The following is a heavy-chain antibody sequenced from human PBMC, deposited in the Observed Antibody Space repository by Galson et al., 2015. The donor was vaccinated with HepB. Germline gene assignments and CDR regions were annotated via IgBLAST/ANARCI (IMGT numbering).Heavy chain of an antibody. CDR2: INPNSGGT. D-gene: IGHD3-3*01. Sequence: SVKVSCKASGYTLTAFYMHWVRQAPGQGLEWMGWINPNSGGTSYAPKFQGRVTMTRDTSINTVFMELNSLTSDDTAVYFCARDIYRLLRYLELWGQGTLVTVSA. V-gene: IGHV1-2*02. CDR3: ARDIYRLLRYLEL. J-gene: IGHJ4*02. CDR1: GYTLTAFY.